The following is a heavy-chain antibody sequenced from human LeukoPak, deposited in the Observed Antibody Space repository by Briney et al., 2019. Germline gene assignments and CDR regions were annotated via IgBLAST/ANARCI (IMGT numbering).Heavy chain of an antibody. J-gene: IGHJ4*02. D-gene: IGHD3-16*02. CDR2: ISPYNGNT. Sequence: GASVKVSCKASGYTFTSYGISWVRQAPGQGLEWMGSISPYNGNTKYTERLQGRAIMTTDTSTRTAYMELRSLRSDDTAVFYCARDQYDYTWGSYRPYFDSWGQGTLVTVSS. CDR3: ARDQYDYTWGSYRPYFDS. V-gene: IGHV1-18*04. CDR1: GYTFTSYG.